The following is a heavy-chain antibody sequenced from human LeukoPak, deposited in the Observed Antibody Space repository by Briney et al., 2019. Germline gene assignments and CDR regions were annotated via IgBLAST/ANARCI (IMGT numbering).Heavy chain of an antibody. V-gene: IGHV1-69*06. CDR2: IIPIFGTT. CDR3: ARVVGLTGYSSNWYSGYYYYMDV. D-gene: IGHD6-13*01. Sequence: GASVKVSCKTSGGTFSSYAITWVRQTPGQGLEWMGGIIPIFGTTNYAQKFQDRVTITAGKSTSTAYMKLSSLRSEDTAVYYCARVVGLTGYSSNWYSGYYYYMDVWGKGTTVTVSS. CDR1: GGTFSSYA. J-gene: IGHJ6*03.